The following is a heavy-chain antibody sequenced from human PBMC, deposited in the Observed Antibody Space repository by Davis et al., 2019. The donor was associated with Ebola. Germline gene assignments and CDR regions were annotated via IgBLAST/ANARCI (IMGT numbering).Heavy chain of an antibody. D-gene: IGHD3-22*01. CDR3: AREVNNAFDV. Sequence: GESLKISCAASGFTFSSYWMSWVRQAPGKGLEWVGRTRNKANSYSTEYAASVKGRFTISRDDSKNSLYLQMNSLKIEDTAVYHCAREVNNAFDVWAQGTMVIVSS. J-gene: IGHJ3*01. CDR2: TRNKANSYST. V-gene: IGHV3-72*01. CDR1: GFTFSSYW.